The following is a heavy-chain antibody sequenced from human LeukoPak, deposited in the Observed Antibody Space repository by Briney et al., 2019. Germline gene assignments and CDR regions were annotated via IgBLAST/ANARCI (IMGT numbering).Heavy chain of an antibody. CDR2: ISYDGSSK. D-gene: IGHD2-2*01. V-gene: IGHV3-30-3*01. J-gene: IGHJ6*02. CDR1: GFTLSSYA. Sequence: GRSLRLSCAASGFTLSSYAMHWVRQAPGKGLEWVALISYDGSSKYYADSVKGRFTISRDNSKDTLYLQMNSLRAEDTAVYYCARDGVVVVPAATRYYYYYGMDVWGQGTTVTVSS. CDR3: ARDGVVVVPAATRYYYYYGMDV.